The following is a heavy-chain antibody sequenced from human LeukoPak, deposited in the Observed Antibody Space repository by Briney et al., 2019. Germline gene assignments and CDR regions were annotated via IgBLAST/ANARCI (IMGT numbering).Heavy chain of an antibody. CDR1: GGSISSYY. Sequence: SETLSLTCTVSGGSISSYYWSWIRQPAGKGLEWIGRIYTSGSTNYNPSLESRVTMSLDTSKNQFSLKLSSVTAADTAVYYCARDYYGSGSHPNWFDPWGQGTLVTVSS. D-gene: IGHD3-10*01. V-gene: IGHV4-4*07. CDR3: ARDYYGSGSHPNWFDP. J-gene: IGHJ5*02. CDR2: IYTSGST.